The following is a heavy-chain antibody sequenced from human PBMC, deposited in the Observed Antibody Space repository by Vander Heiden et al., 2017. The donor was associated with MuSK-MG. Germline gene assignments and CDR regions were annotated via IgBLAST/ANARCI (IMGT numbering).Heavy chain of an antibody. V-gene: IGHV3-23*01. CDR1: GFTFSSYA. CDR2: ISGSGGST. CDR3: AKGYTVTTNLNYYYYMDV. Sequence: EVQLLESGGGLVQPGGSLRLSCAASGFTFSSYAMSWVRQAPGKGLEWVSAISGSGGSTYYADSVKGRFTISRDNSKNTLYLQMNSLRAEDTAVYYCAKGYTVTTNLNYYYYMDVWGKGTTVTVSS. J-gene: IGHJ6*03. D-gene: IGHD4-4*01.